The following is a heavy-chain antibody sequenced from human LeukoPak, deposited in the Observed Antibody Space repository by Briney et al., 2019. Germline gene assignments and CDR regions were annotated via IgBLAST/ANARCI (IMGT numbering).Heavy chain of an antibody. CDR3: ARSHKGKLRFLEDCYYFDY. CDR1: GGSFSGYY. CDR2: INHSGST. J-gene: IGHJ4*02. D-gene: IGHD3-3*01. Sequence: RPSETLSLTCAVYGGSFSGYYWSWIRQPPGKGLEWIGEINHSGSTNYNPSLKSRVTISVDTSKNQFSLKLSSVTAADTAVYYCARSHKGKLRFLEDCYYFDYWGQGTLVTVSS. V-gene: IGHV4-34*01.